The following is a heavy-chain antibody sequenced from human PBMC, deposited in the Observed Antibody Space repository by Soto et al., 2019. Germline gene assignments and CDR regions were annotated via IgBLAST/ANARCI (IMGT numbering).Heavy chain of an antibody. CDR3: ARGYYGAGRAAGMDV. J-gene: IGHJ6*02. CDR2: IYHSGST. D-gene: IGHD3-10*01. V-gene: IGHV4-4*02. CDR1: CVSISSSNW. Sequence: PSETLSLTCAVSCVSISSSNWWSWVRQPPGKGLEWIGEIYHSGSTNYNPSLKSRVTISVDKSKNQFSLKLSSVTAADTAVYYCARGYYGAGRAAGMDVWGQGTTVTVS.